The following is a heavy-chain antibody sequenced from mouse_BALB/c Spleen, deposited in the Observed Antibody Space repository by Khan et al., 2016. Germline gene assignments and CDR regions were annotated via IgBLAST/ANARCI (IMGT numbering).Heavy chain of an antibody. CDR1: GFTFTDYD. CDR3: ARDLDDDYYWYLDV. CDR2: ARNKANGFTA. D-gene: IGHD2-3*01. V-gene: IGHV7-3*02. J-gene: IGHJ1*01. Sequence: EVELVESGGGLVQPGGSLRLSCTTSGFTFTDYDMSWVRQPPGEALEWLGFARNKANGFTAEYSASVKGRFTISRDNSQSIVYLQMNTLRTEDSASYYCARDLDDDYYWYLDVWGAGTAIAVSS.